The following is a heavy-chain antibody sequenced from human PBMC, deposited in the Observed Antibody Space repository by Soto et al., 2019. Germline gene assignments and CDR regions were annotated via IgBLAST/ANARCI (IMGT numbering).Heavy chain of an antibody. J-gene: IGHJ4*02. CDR2: IKEDGSDK. CDR1: GFTFSNYW. V-gene: IGHV3-7*01. CDR3: TGAQQGRPSREPQTTVAPNS. Sequence: GGSLRLSCAASGFTFSNYWMSWVRQAPGKGLQWVANIKEDGSDKYYVGSVKGRFTISRDNAKNSLYLQMNSLSAEDTAVYYCTGAQQGRPSREPQTTVAPNSWGQGTLVTVSS. D-gene: IGHD4-17*01.